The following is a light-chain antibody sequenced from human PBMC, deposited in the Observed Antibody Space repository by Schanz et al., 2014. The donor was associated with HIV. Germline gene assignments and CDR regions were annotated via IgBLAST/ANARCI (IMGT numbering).Light chain of an antibody. CDR3: QSFDSFLIFANVV. CDR2: EVT. V-gene: IGLV2-8*01. Sequence: SALTQPASEYGCPGQSIKKEGKGNSSEGGGDTPGSWYQQHPGSAPRLIIYEVTKRPSGVPDRFSGSKSGTSASLAITGLQAEDEPHYYCQSFDSFLIFANVVFGGGTKLTVL. J-gene: IGLJ2*01. CDR1: SSEGGGDTP.